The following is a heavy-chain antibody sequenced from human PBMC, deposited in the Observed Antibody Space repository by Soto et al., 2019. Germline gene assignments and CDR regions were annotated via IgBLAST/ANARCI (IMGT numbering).Heavy chain of an antibody. J-gene: IGHJ4*02. CDR1: GFTFSGFW. Sequence: EVQLVESGGGLVKPGGSLRLSCAAPGFTFSGFWMHWSGQAQGKGLVWVSRINTDGSSTTYADSVKGRFTISRDNAKNTLYLQMDSLRAEDTGVYYCTRDPGAYSSTWSFYFDSWGQGTLVTVSS. D-gene: IGHD6-13*01. V-gene: IGHV3-74*01. CDR3: TRDPGAYSSTWSFYFDS. CDR2: INTDGSST.